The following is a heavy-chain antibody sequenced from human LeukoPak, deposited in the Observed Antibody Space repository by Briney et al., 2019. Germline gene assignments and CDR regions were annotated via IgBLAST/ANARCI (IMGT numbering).Heavy chain of an antibody. Sequence: PSETLSLTCTVSGGSISSYYWSWLRQPAGKGLEWIGRIYTSGSTNYNPSLKSRVTMSVDTSKNQFSLKLSSVTAADTAVYYCARDALWCSGGSCYFDYWGQGTLVTVSS. CDR2: IYTSGST. CDR3: ARDALWCSGGSCYFDY. J-gene: IGHJ4*02. CDR1: GGSISSYY. D-gene: IGHD2-15*01. V-gene: IGHV4-4*07.